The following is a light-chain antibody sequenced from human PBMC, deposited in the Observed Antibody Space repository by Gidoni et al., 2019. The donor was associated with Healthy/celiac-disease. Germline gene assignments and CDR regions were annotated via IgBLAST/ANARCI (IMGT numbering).Light chain of an antibody. CDR1: QSVLYSSNNKNY. CDR2: WAS. J-gene: IGKJ1*01. Sequence: DIVMTQSPDSLAVSLGERATINCKSSQSVLYSSNNKNYLAWYQQKPGQPPKLLIYWASTRESRVPDRFSGSGSGTDFTFTISSLQAEDVAVYYCQQYYSMWTFXQXTKVEIK. CDR3: QQYYSMWT. V-gene: IGKV4-1*01.